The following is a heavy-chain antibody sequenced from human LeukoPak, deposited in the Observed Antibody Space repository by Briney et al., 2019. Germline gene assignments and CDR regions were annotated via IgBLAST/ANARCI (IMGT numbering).Heavy chain of an antibody. J-gene: IGHJ6*03. CDR2: IFPSGSI. CDR1: GASISSYY. D-gene: IGHD3-10*01. Sequence: SETLSLTCTVSGASISSYYWSWFRRPPGKGLEWIAYIFPSGSINFNPSLKSRVTISVDTSKNQFSLKLSSVTAADTAVYYCARASIYYGSGKAYYYMDVWGEGTTVTVSS. CDR3: ARASIYYGSGKAYYYMDV. V-gene: IGHV4-4*09.